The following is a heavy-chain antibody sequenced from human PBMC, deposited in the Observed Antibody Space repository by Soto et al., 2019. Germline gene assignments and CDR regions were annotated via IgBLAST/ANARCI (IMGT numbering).Heavy chain of an antibody. CDR3: ARTNYYGMDV. J-gene: IGHJ6*02. V-gene: IGHV4-30-2*01. CDR2: IYHSGTT. Sequence: QLQLQESGSGLVKPSQTLSLTCAVSGGSISSGGYSWSWIRQPPGKGLEWIGYIYHSGTTYYSPSLKRRVTMSVDGSKNQFSLKLSSVTAADTAVYYCARTNYYGMDVWGQGTTVTVSS. CDR1: GGSISSGGYS. D-gene: IGHD2-8*01.